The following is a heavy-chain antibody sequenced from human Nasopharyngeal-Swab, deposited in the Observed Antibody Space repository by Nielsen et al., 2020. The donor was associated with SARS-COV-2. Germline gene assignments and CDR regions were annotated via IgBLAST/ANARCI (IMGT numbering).Heavy chain of an antibody. J-gene: IGHJ4*02. CDR2: IWYDGSEK. Sequence: GGSLRLSCAASGFRFRDSAMHGVRQAPGKGLEWVAVIWYDGSEKYYVDSVKGRFTISRDNSKNTLYLQMNSLRAEDTAVYYCARDPPFSGWTLESWGQGTLVTVSS. CDR3: ARDPPFSGWTLES. D-gene: IGHD6-25*01. CDR1: GFRFRDSA. V-gene: IGHV3-33*01.